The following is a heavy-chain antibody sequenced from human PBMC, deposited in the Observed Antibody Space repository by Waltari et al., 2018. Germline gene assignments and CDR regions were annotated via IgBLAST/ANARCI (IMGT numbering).Heavy chain of an antibody. V-gene: IGHV3-21*01. J-gene: IGHJ4*02. Sequence: EVQLVESGGGLVKPGGSLRLSCAASGFTFSSYRMNWVRQAPGKGLEWVSSISSSSSYIYYADSVKGRFTISRDNAKNSLYLQMNSLRAEDTAVYYCARDSSGAYDYWGQGTLVTVSS. CDR3: ARDSSGAYDY. CDR1: GFTFSSYR. CDR2: ISSSSSYI. D-gene: IGHD1-26*01.